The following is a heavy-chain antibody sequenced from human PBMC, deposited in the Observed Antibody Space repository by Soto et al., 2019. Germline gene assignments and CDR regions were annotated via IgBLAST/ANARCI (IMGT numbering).Heavy chain of an antibody. V-gene: IGHV4-61*08. Sequence: PSETLSLTCTVSGAALSGGGYFYTWVRQPPGKGLEWLGYIYYSGGTNYNPSLMSRVTISLDKSKSQFSLRLISVTAADTAVYYCTREQSDDNYFDPWGQGTLVTVSS. CDR3: TREQSDDNYFDP. CDR2: IYYSGGT. D-gene: IGHD6-19*01. CDR1: GAALSGGGYF. J-gene: IGHJ5*02.